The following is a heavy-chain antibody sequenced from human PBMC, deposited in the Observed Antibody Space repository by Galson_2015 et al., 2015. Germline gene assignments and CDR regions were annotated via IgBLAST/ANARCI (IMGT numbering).Heavy chain of an antibody. CDR1: GFTFSSYG. Sequence: SLRLSCAASGFTFSSYGMHWVRQAPGKGLEWVAVIWYDGSNKYYADSVKGRFTISRDNSKNTLYLQMNSLRAEDTAVYYCARDLVLSLYNWNYYYYYGMDVWGQGTTVTVSS. V-gene: IGHV3-33*01. CDR3: ARDLVLSLYNWNYYYYYGMDV. J-gene: IGHJ6*02. D-gene: IGHD1-20*01. CDR2: IWYDGSNK.